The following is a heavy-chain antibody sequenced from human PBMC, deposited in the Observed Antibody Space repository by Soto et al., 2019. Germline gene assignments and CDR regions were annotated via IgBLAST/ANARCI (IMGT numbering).Heavy chain of an antibody. J-gene: IGHJ5*02. CDR3: AREGVGRWLLKNNWFDP. Sequence: VASVKVSCKASGYTFTSYAMHWVRQAPGQRLEWMGWINAGNGNTKYSQKFQGRVTITSDTSASTAYMELSSLRSEDTAVYYCAREGVGRWLLKNNWFDPWGQGTLVTVSS. V-gene: IGHV1-3*01. CDR2: INAGNGNT. CDR1: GYTFTSYA. D-gene: IGHD5-12*01.